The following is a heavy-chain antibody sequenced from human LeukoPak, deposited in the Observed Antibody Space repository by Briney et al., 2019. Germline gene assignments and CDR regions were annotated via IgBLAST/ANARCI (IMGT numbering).Heavy chain of an antibody. CDR2: IFYSGTA. Sequence: SETLSLTCDVSGVSINTCCYYWTWIRQPPGKGLEWIGYIFYSGTANYNPSLKSRVTISIDTSKNQFSLNLTSVTAADTAVYYCARLGSYFDYWGQGTLVTVSS. CDR1: GVSINTCCYY. V-gene: IGHV4-61*01. CDR3: ARLGSYFDY. J-gene: IGHJ4*02.